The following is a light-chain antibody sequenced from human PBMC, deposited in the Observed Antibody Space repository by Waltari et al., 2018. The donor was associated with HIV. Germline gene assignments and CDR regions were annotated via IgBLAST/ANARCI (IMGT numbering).Light chain of an antibody. Sequence: IVLTQSPDTLSLFPGERATLSCRASQSVSSSFLAWYQQKPGQAPRPLIFGANTRATGIADRFRGSGSGTDFTLIINRLEPEDFAVYHCQQYGTSPQTFGQGTKVEIK. CDR2: GAN. CDR3: QQYGTSPQT. V-gene: IGKV3-20*01. CDR1: QSVSSSF. J-gene: IGKJ1*01.